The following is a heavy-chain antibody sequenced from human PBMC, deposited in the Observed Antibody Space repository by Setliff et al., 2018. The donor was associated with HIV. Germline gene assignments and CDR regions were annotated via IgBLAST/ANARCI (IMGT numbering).Heavy chain of an antibody. D-gene: IGHD3-10*01. V-gene: IGHV3-33*01. J-gene: IGHJ6*03. CDR2: IWDDGSNK. CDR1: GFGFSRYA. CDR3: ARDRVELFWDGELNYMDV. Sequence: PGGSLRLSCATSGFGFSRYAMHWVRQAPGKGLEWVAVIWDDGSNKYYADSVKGRFTIFRDNSKNTLYLQMNSLRAEDTAVYYCARDRVELFWDGELNYMDVWGKGTTVTV.